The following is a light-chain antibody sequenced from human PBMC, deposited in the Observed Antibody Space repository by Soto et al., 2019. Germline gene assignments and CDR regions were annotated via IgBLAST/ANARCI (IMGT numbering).Light chain of an antibody. CDR3: SSYGGSNNFV. CDR2: EVT. V-gene: IGLV2-8*01. J-gene: IGLJ1*01. CDR1: SSDVGGYSF. Sequence: QSVLTQPPSASGSPGQSVTISCTGTSSDVGGYSFVSWYQHFPGKAPKLIIYEVTKRPSGVPDRFSGSKSGNTASLTVSGLQTDDEADYYCSSYGGSNNFVFGTGTKLTVL.